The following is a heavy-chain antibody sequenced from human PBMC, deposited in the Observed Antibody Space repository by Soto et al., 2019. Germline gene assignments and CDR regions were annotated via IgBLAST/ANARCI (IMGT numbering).Heavy chain of an antibody. J-gene: IGHJ6*02. D-gene: IGHD2-2*02. CDR2: IYSGGSI. CDR1: GLTLSSNY. CDR3: AREAYCTSSSCYTRYGMDV. Sequence: PGGSLRLSCAASGLTLSSNYMSWVRQAPGKGLEWVSVIYSGGSIYYADSVKGRFTISRDNSKNTLYLQMNSLRAEDTGVYYCAREAYCTSSSCYTRYGMDVWGQGTTVTVSS. V-gene: IGHV3-53*01.